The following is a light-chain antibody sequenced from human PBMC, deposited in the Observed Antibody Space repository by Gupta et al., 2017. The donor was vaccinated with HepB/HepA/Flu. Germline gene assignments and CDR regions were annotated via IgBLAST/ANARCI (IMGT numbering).Light chain of an antibody. V-gene: IGKV1-39*01. CDR1: QSISTY. J-gene: IGKJ4*02. CDR2: SAS. CDR3: QQSFSTPLM. Sequence: DIQMTQSPSSLSASVGDRVTITCRASQSISTYLSWYQQKPGKAPNLLIYSASSLQSGVPSRFSGSGSGTDFTLTINSLQLEDFATYYCQQSFSTPLMFGGGTRVEIK.